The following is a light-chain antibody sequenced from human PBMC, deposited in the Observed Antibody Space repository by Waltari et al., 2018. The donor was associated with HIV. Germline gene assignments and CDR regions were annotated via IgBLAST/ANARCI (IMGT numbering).Light chain of an antibody. Sequence: QAVLTQPASLSASPGASARLTCPLRSGFNVAPYMIYWYQQTPGSPPQYHLRYKSYSDKQQGSGVPSRFSGSKDASANAGILLISGLQSEDEADYYCMIWHSSAWVFGGGTKLTVL. CDR3: MIWHSSAWV. CDR1: SGFNVAPYM. V-gene: IGLV5-45*01. CDR2: YKSYSDK. J-gene: IGLJ3*02.